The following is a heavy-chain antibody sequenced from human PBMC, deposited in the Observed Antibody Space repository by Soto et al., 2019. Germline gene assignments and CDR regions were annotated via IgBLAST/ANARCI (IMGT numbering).Heavy chain of an antibody. CDR3: ARHDNLPLAGTGFHS. D-gene: IGHD6-19*01. Sequence: SETLSLTCAVSGYSISSSNWWSWLRQPPGKGLEWIGYIYNIGSTNYNPSLRSRVTMSIDTSQEQFSLKLSSVTATDTAVYYCARHDNLPLAGTGFHSWGRATLITVSS. V-gene: IGHV4-28*06. CDR2: IYNIGST. CDR1: GYSISSSNW. J-gene: IGHJ4*02.